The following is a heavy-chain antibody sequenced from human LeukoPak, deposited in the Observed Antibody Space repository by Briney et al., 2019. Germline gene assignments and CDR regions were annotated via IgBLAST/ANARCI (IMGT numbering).Heavy chain of an antibody. J-gene: IGHJ4*02. CDR2: ISSSGSTI. D-gene: IGHD2-2*01. CDR1: GFTFSDYY. Sequence: PGGSLRLSCAGSGFTFSDYYMSWIRPAPGRGLEWVSYISSSGSTIYYADSVKGRFTISRDNAKNSLYLRMNSLRAEDTAVYYCARDREGIPAAIYDYWGQGTLVTVSS. CDR3: ARDREGIPAAIYDY. V-gene: IGHV3-11*01.